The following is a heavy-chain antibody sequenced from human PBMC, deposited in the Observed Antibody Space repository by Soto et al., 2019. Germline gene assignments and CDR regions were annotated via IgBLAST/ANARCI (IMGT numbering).Heavy chain of an antibody. V-gene: IGHV3-30*18. CDR1: GFTFSSYG. CDR2: ISYDGSNK. CDR3: EKDLGPN. Sequence: PGGSLRLSCAASGFTFSSYGMHWVRQAPGKGLEWVAVISYDGSNKYYADSVKGRFTISRDNSKNTLYLQMNSLRAEDTAVYYCEKDLGPNWGQGTLVTVSS. J-gene: IGHJ4*02.